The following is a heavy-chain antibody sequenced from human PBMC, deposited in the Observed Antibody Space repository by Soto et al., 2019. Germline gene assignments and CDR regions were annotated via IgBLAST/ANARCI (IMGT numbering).Heavy chain of an antibody. CDR2: IWYDGSNK. Sequence: HPGGSLRLSCAASGFTFSSYGMHWVRQAPGKGLEWVAVIWYDGSNKYYADSVKGRFTISRDNSKNTLYLQMNSLRAEDTAVYYCARDATEAHSYGNYWGQGSLVTVSS. CDR1: GFTFSSYG. D-gene: IGHD5-18*01. CDR3: ARDATEAHSYGNY. J-gene: IGHJ4*02. V-gene: IGHV3-33*01.